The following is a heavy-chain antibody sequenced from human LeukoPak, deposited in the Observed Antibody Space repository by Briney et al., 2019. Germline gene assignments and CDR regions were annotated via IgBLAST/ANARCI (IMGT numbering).Heavy chain of an antibody. V-gene: IGHV3-9*01. CDR2: ISWNSGSI. CDR3: ARASDLWFGELLSSY. J-gene: IGHJ4*02. Sequence: GRSLRLSCAASGFTFDDYAMHWVRQAPGKGLEWVSGISWNSGSIGYADSVKGRFTISRDNAKNSLYLQMNSLRAEDTAVYYCARASDLWFGELLSSYWGQGTLVTVSS. D-gene: IGHD3-10*01. CDR1: GFTFDDYA.